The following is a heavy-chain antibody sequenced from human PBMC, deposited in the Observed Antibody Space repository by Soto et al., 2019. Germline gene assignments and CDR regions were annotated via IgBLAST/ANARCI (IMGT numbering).Heavy chain of an antibody. D-gene: IGHD2-21*02. V-gene: IGHV3-33*01. Sequence: GGSLRLSCAASGFTFSSYGMHWVRQAPGKGLEWVAVIWYDGSNKYYADSVKGRFTISRDNSKNTLYLQMNSLRAEDTAVYYCARVGCGGDCYPYYFDYWGQGTLVTVSS. J-gene: IGHJ4*02. CDR2: IWYDGSNK. CDR3: ARVGCGGDCYPYYFDY. CDR1: GFTFSSYG.